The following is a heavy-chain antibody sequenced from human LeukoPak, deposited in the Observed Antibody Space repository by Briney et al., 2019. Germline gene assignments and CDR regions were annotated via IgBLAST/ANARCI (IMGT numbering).Heavy chain of an antibody. CDR1: GYTYAGYY. J-gene: IGHJ4*02. D-gene: IGHD2-2*01. V-gene: IGHV1-2*02. CDR3: AREGYQLLYNTFDY. CDR2: INPDSGGT. Sequence: ASVKVSCKASGYTYAGYYIYWVRQAPGQGLEWMGWINPDSGGTNYAQKFRDRVTMTRDTSISTAYMELSRLRSDDTAVYYCAREGYQLLYNTFDYWGQGTLVTVSS.